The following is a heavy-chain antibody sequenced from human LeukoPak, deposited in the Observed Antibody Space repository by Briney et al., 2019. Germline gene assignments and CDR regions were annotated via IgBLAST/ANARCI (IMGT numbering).Heavy chain of an antibody. CDR3: ARDDQQWLAPNYAFDI. CDR2: IYYSGST. CDR1: GGSISSSSYY. D-gene: IGHD6-19*01. Sequence: PSETLSLTCTVSGGSISSSSYYWGWIRQPPGKGLEWIGGIYYSGSTYYNPSLKSRVTISVDTSKNQFSLKLSSVTAADTAVYYCARDDQQWLAPNYAFDIWGQGTMVTVSS. J-gene: IGHJ3*02. V-gene: IGHV4-39*07.